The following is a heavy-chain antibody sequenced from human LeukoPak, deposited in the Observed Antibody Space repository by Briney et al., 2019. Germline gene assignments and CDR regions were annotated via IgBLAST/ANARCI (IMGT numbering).Heavy chain of an antibody. D-gene: IGHD6-13*01. J-gene: IGHJ4*02. V-gene: IGHV1-3*01. CDR1: GYTFTSYA. Sequence: ASVKVSCKASGYTFTSYAMHWVRQAPGQRLEWMGWINAGNGNTKYSQKFQGRVTITRDTSASTAYMELSSLRSEDTAVYYCARDPQRIAAAVYFDYWGQGTLVTVSS. CDR2: INAGNGNT. CDR3: ARDPQRIAAAVYFDY.